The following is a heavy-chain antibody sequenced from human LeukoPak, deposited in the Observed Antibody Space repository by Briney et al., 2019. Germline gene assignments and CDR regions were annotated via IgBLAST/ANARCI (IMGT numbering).Heavy chain of an antibody. D-gene: IGHD4-23*01. CDR3: ATDRIRRSPPVLDY. J-gene: IGHJ4*02. CDR1: GFTVSSNY. V-gene: IGHV3-23*01. CDR2: ISGSGGST. Sequence: PGGSLRLSCAASGFTVSSNYMSWVRQAPGKGLEWVSAISGSGGSTYYADSVKGRFTISRDNSKNTLYLQMNSLRAEDTAVYYCATDRIRRSPPVLDYWGQGTLVTVSS.